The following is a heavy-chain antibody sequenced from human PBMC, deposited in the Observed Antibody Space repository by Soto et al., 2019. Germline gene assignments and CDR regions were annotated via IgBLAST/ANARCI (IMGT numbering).Heavy chain of an antibody. D-gene: IGHD6-13*01. V-gene: IGHV4-39*01. J-gene: IGHJ6*02. CDR3: RRSSRYSTDV. CDR1: GGCISSSSY. Sequence: PSETLSLTCTVSGGCISSSSYWGWIRQPPVKGLEWIGSIYSTGNTYYNPSLKSRVSISADTSKNQFSLKLTSVTAADTAVYYCRRSSRYSTDVWGQGTTVTVS. CDR2: IYSTGNT.